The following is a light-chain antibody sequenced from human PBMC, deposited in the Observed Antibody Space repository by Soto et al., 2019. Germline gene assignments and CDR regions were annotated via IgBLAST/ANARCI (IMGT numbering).Light chain of an antibody. CDR2: GAS. J-gene: IGKJ1*01. CDR1: QTISSN. Sequence: DILMTQSPATLSVSPGDGATLSCRASQTISSNLAWYQQKPGQVPRLLMYGASTRATGIPARFSGSGSGTEITLTISSLQSEDFAVYYCQQYNNWPLTFGQGTKVEIK. CDR3: QQYNNWPLT. V-gene: IGKV3-15*01.